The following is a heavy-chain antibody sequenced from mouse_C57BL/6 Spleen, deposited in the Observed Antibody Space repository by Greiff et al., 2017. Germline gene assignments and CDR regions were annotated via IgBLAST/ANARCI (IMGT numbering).Heavy chain of an antibody. V-gene: IGHV5-16*01. CDR1: GFTFSDYY. D-gene: IGHD2-1*01. Sequence: VQLKESEGGLVQPGSSMKLSCTASGFTFSDYYMAWVRQVPEKGLEWVANINYDGSSTYYLDSLKSRFIISRDNAKNILYLQMSSLKSEDTATYYCARGGTAGNYDYWGKGTLVTVSA. J-gene: IGHJ3*01. CDR3: ARGGTAGNYDY. CDR2: INYDGSST.